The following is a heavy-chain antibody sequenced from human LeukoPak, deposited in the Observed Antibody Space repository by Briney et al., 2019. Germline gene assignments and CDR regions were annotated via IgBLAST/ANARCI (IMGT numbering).Heavy chain of an antibody. CDR1: GGTFSSYA. D-gene: IGHD6-19*01. V-gene: IGHV1-69*06. CDR3: ARYQWLVPGYFDY. J-gene: IGHJ4*02. Sequence: SVKVSCKASGGTFSSYAISWVRQAPGQGLEWMGGIIPIFGTANYAQKFQGRVTITADKSTSTAYMELSSLRSEDTAVYYCARYQWLVPGYFDYWGQGTLVTVSS. CDR2: IIPIFGTA.